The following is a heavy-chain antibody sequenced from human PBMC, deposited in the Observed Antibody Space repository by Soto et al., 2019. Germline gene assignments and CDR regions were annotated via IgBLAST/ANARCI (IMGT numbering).Heavy chain of an antibody. J-gene: IGHJ4*02. CDR2: IRGDFVTT. CDR1: GFTFSDHA. CDR3: VKEGKMGVEGFDF. D-gene: IGHD1-26*01. Sequence: PGGSLRLSCATSGFTFSDHAMHWVRKAPGEGVEWVSGIRGDFVTTPYPDSVRGRFTISRDNSKNMLYLQMNSLRAEDTAIYYCVKEGKMGVEGFDFWGQGTLVTVSS. V-gene: IGHV3-23*01.